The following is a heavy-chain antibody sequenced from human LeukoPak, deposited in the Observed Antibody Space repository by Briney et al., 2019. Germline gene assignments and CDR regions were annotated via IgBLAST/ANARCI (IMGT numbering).Heavy chain of an antibody. D-gene: IGHD2-15*01. Sequence: GGSLRLSCAASGFTFSSYGMHWVRQAPGKGLEWVAVIWYGGSNKYYADSVKGRFTISRDNSKNTLYLQMNSLRAEDTAVYYCARALDVVVVVAAIAYWGQGTLVTVSS. CDR2: IWYGGSNK. CDR3: ARALDVVVVVAAIAY. V-gene: IGHV3-33*01. CDR1: GFTFSSYG. J-gene: IGHJ4*02.